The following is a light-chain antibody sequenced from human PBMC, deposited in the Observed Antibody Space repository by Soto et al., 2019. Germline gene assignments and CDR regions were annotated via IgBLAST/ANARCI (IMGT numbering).Light chain of an antibody. CDR3: QQYGFT. Sequence: DIVLTQSPGTLSVSAGDRATLSCRASQSVSSSYLAWYQQKPGQAPRLLIYGASSRATGIQDRFSGSGSGTDFTLNISRLEPEDFAVYYCQQYGFTFGQGHDWIL. CDR1: QSVSSSY. V-gene: IGKV3-20*01. CDR2: GAS. J-gene: IGKJ5*01.